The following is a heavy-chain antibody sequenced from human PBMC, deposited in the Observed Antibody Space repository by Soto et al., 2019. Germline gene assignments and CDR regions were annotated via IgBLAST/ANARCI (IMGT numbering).Heavy chain of an antibody. CDR2: ISGSGGST. V-gene: IGHV3-23*01. Sequence: GGSLRLSCAASGFTFSSYAMSWVRQAPGKGLEWVSAISGSGGSTYYADSVKGRFTISRDNSKNTLYLQMNSLRAEDTAVYYCAKNYDSSGYYDDAFDIWGQGTMVTVSS. CDR3: AKNYDSSGYYDDAFDI. J-gene: IGHJ3*02. D-gene: IGHD3-22*01. CDR1: GFTFSSYA.